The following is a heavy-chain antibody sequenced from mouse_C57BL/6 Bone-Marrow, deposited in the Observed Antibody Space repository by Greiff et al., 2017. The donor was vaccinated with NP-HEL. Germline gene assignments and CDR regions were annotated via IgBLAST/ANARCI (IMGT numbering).Heavy chain of an antibody. CDR3: ARCSDYYGSSYWYFDV. D-gene: IGHD1-1*01. CDR2: IHPNSGST. J-gene: IGHJ1*03. CDR1: GYTFTSYW. V-gene: IGHV1-64*01. Sequence: QVQLQQPGAELVKPGASVKLSCKASGYTFTSYWMHWVKQRPGQGLEWIGMIHPNSGSTNYNEQFKSKATLTVDKSSSTAYMQLSNLTSVDSAVYYCARCSDYYGSSYWYFDVWGTGPTVTVSS.